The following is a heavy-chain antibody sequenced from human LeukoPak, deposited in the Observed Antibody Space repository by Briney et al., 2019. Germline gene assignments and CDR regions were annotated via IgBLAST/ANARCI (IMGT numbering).Heavy chain of an antibody. CDR3: ARDPRYFDYYMDV. D-gene: IGHD3-9*01. CDR1: GFTFSDYY. V-gene: IGHV3-11*01. CDR2: ISSSGSTI. Sequence: KPGGSLRLSCAASGFTFSDYYMSWIRQAPGKGLEWASYISSSGSTIYYADSVKGRFTISRDNAKNSLYLQMNSLRAEDTAVYYCARDPRYFDYYMDVWGKGTTVTISS. J-gene: IGHJ6*03.